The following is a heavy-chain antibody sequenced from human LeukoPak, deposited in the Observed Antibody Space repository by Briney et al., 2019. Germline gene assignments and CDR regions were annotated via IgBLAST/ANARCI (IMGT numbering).Heavy chain of an antibody. Sequence: GASVKVSCKVSGYTLTELSMQWVRQAPGKGLEWLGGFDPEDGEAAYAQTFQARVTMTEDTSTDTAYMHLSSLRSENTAVYYCATLPHLQLERRVNYYCYYMDVWGKGTTVTVSS. CDR3: ATLPHLQLERRVNYYCYYMDV. D-gene: IGHD1-1*01. J-gene: IGHJ6*03. CDR2: FDPEDGEA. CDR1: GYTLTELS. V-gene: IGHV1-24*01.